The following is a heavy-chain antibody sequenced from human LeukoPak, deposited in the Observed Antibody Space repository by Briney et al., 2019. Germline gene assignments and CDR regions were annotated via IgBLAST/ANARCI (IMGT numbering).Heavy chain of an antibody. D-gene: IGHD2-21*02. CDR2: IYYSGST. V-gene: IGHV4-61*01. J-gene: IGHJ4*02. CDR3: ARDYAYCGGDCYFYFDY. CDR1: GGSVSSGSYY. Sequence: SETLSLTCTVSGGSVSSGSYYWGWIRQPPGKGLEWIGYIYYSGSTNYNPSLKSRVTISVDTSKNQFSLKLSSVTAADTAVYYCARDYAYCGGDCYFYFDYWGQGTLVTVSS.